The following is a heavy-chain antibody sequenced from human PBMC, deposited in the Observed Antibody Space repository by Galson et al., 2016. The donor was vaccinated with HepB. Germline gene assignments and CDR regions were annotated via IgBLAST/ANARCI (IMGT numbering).Heavy chain of an antibody. CDR1: GATFTTYP. CDR3: ANLDGPSAGSHDKPFDP. V-gene: IGHV1-69*13. J-gene: IGHJ5*02. CDR2: IIPMQGAA. D-gene: IGHD3-10*01. Sequence: SVKVSCKASGATFTTYPISWVRQAPGQGLEWMGGIIPMQGAAHYAQKFKGRVTITADESTTTAYMELSSLRSEDTAVYYCANLDGPSAGSHDKPFDPWGQGTLVTVSS.